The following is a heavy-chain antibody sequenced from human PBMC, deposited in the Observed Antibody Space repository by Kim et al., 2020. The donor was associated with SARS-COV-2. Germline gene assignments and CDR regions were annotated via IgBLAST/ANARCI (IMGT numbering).Heavy chain of an antibody. CDR3: AIPGIAAAGLYY. Sequence: SEILSLTCTVSGGSISSSSYYWGWIRQPPGKGLEWIGSIYYSGSTYYNPSLKSRVTISVDTSKNQFSLKLSSVTAADTAVYYCAIPGIAAAGLYYWGQGT. V-gene: IGHV4-39*01. J-gene: IGHJ4*02. D-gene: IGHD6-13*01. CDR1: GGSISSSSYY. CDR2: IYYSGST.